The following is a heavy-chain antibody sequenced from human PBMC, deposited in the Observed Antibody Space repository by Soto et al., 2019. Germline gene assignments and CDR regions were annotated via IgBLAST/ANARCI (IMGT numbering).Heavy chain of an antibody. CDR3: ARRYCSDSYCSYFDY. Sequence: SETLSLTCAVYGGSVSCYFWCWIRQPPGKGLEWIGEINHSGTTSYSPSLDSRVTTSVDTSKNQFSLTLSSVTAADTAIYYCARRYCSDSYCSYFDYWGRGTLVTVSS. J-gene: IGHJ4*02. V-gene: IGHV4-34*01. CDR1: GGSVSCYF. CDR2: INHSGTT. D-gene: IGHD2-15*01.